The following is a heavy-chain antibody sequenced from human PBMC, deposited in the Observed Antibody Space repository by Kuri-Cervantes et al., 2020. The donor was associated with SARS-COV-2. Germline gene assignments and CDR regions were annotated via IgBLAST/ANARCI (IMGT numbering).Heavy chain of an antibody. J-gene: IGHJ4*02. CDR2: IKQDGSEE. CDR3: ARASFDFWSGYYTGYYFDS. CDR1: GFTFSSYW. D-gene: IGHD3-3*01. Sequence: GESLKISCAASGFTFSSYWMTWVRQAPGEGLEWVANIKQDGSEEHYVDSLKGRFTISRDNAKKSLYLQMNSLRAEDTAVYYCARASFDFWSGYYTGYYFDSWGQGTLVTVSS. V-gene: IGHV3-7*01.